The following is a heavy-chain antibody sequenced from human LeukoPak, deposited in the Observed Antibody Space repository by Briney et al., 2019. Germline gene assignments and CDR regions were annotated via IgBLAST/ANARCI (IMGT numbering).Heavy chain of an antibody. Sequence: SETLSLTCTVSGGSISSHYWSWIRQPPGKGVEWSGYIYYSGSTNYNPSLKSRVTISVDTSKNQFSLKLSSVTAADTAVYYCARAEGYDFWSGPYSCWFDPWGQGTLVTVSS. V-gene: IGHV4-59*11. CDR3: ARAEGYDFWSGPYSCWFDP. CDR2: IYYSGST. CDR1: GGSISSHY. J-gene: IGHJ5*02. D-gene: IGHD3-3*01.